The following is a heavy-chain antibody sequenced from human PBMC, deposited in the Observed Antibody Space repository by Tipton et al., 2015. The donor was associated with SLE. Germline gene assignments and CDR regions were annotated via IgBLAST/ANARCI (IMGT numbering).Heavy chain of an antibody. CDR1: GGSISSSRYY. V-gene: IGHV4-39*07. Sequence: TLSLTCTVSGGSISSSRYYWGWIRQPPGKGLEWIGSIYHSGSTNYNPSLKSRVTISVDTSKNQFSLKLSSVTAADTAVYYCVGAYSSGWYGMDVWGQGTKVTVSS. CDR3: VGAYSSGWYGMDV. D-gene: IGHD6-19*01. J-gene: IGHJ6*02. CDR2: IYHSGST.